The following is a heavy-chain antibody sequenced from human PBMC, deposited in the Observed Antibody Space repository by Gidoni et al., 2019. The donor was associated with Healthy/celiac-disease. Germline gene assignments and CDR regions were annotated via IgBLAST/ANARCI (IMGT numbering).Heavy chain of an antibody. J-gene: IGHJ4*02. CDR3: ARANIVVVVAATRHPSSFDY. V-gene: IGHV1-69*01. Sequence: QVQLVQSGAEVKKPGSSVKVSCKASGGTFSSSAISWVRQAPGQGLEWMGGIIPIFGTANYAQKFQGRVTITADESTSTAYMELSSLRSEDTAVYYCARANIVVVVAATRHPSSFDYWGQGTLVTVSS. CDR1: GGTFSSSA. CDR2: IIPIFGTA. D-gene: IGHD2-15*01.